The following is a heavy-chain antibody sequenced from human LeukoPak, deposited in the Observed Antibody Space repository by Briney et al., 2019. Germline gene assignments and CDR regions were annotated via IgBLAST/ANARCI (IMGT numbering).Heavy chain of an antibody. V-gene: IGHV4-39*01. D-gene: IGHD1-26*01. CDR2: IYYSGST. J-gene: IGHJ4*02. CDR3: ARRDGGSYYWFDY. CDR1: GASICIISYY. Sequence: ETLSLTCTVSGASICIISYYWGWIRQPPGKGLEWIGSIYYSGSTYYNPSLKSRVTMSVDTSKHQFSLKLRSVTAADTAVYYCARRDGGSYYWFDYWGQGTLVTVSS.